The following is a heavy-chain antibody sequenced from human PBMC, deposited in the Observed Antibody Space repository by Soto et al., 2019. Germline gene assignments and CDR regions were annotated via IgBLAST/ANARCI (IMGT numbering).Heavy chain of an antibody. D-gene: IGHD2-2*01. Sequence: SVKDSCQASGGTFSSYAISWVRQAPVQGLEWMGGIIPIFGTANYAQKFQGRVTITADESTSTAYMELSSLRSEDTAVYYCARDRGLVVPAAGNWFDPWGQGTLVTVSS. J-gene: IGHJ5*02. CDR2: IIPIFGTA. CDR1: GGTFSSYA. V-gene: IGHV1-69*01. CDR3: ARDRGLVVPAAGNWFDP.